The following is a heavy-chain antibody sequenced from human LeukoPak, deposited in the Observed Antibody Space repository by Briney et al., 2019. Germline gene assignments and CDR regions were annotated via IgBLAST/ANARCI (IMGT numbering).Heavy chain of an antibody. CDR1: GYTLTELS. D-gene: IGHD1-26*01. V-gene: IGHV1-24*01. CDR2: FDPEDGET. Sequence: ASVKVSCKVSGYTLTELSMHWVRQAPGKGLEWMGGFDPEDGETIYAQRFQGRVTMTEDTSTDTAYMELSSLRSEDTAVYYCATLSRGGGSRSDYWGQGTLVTVSS. J-gene: IGHJ4*02. CDR3: ATLSRGGGSRSDY.